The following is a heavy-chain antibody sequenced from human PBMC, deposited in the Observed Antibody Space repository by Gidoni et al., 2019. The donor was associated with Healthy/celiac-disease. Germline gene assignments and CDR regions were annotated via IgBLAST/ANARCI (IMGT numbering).Heavy chain of an antibody. CDR3: ATPGSGSSISRNNYYYGMDV. Sequence: QVQLVQSGAEVKKPGASVKVSCKVSGYTLTEFSMHWVRQAPGQGLEWMGGFDPEDGETIYAQKFQGRVTMTEDTSTDTAYMELSSLRSEDTAVYYCATPGSGSSISRNNYYYGMDVWGQGTTVTVSS. D-gene: IGHD3-10*01. V-gene: IGHV1-24*01. CDR1: GYTLTEFS. J-gene: IGHJ6*02. CDR2: FDPEDGET.